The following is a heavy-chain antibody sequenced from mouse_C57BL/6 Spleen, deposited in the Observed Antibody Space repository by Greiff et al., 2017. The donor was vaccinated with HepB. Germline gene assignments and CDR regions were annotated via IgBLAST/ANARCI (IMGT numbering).Heavy chain of an antibody. J-gene: IGHJ2*01. Sequence: DVKLVESGEGLVKPGGSLKLSCAASGFTFSSYAMSWVRQTPEKRLEWVAYISSGGDYTYYADTVKGRFTIARDNARNTLYLQMSSLKSEDTAMYYCTRDPHYYGSSSYYFDYWGQGTTLTVSS. V-gene: IGHV5-9-1*02. D-gene: IGHD1-1*01. CDR2: ISSGGDYT. CDR1: GFTFSSYA. CDR3: TRDPHYYGSSSYYFDY.